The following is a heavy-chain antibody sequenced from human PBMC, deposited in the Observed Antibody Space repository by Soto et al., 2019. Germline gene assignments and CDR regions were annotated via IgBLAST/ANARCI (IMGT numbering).Heavy chain of an antibody. CDR3: AKIRSRITIFGVVRDAFDI. CDR2: ISYDGSNK. J-gene: IGHJ3*02. CDR1: GFTFSSYG. D-gene: IGHD3-3*01. Sequence: VQLVESGGGLVQPGGSLRLSCAASGFTFSSYGMHWVRQAPGKGLEWVAVISYDGSNKYYADSVKGRFTISRDNSKNTLYLQMNSLRAEDTAVYYCAKIRSRITIFGVVRDAFDIWGQGTMVTVSS. V-gene: IGHV3-30*18.